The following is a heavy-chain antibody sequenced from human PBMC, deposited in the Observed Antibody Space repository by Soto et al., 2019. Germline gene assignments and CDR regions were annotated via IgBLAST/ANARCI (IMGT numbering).Heavy chain of an antibody. D-gene: IGHD6-19*01. CDR1: GFTFSTYG. CDR2: ISYDGTNK. Sequence: QVKLVQSGGGEVQPGRSLRLSCAASGFTFSTYGMHWVRQAPGKGLEWVALISYDGTNKYYGDSVKGRFTISRDNYKNTVYLQMNSLRAEETAVYYCAKQVGTGWYYFDHWGQGTLVTVSS. J-gene: IGHJ4*02. CDR3: AKQVGTGWYYFDH. V-gene: IGHV3-30*18.